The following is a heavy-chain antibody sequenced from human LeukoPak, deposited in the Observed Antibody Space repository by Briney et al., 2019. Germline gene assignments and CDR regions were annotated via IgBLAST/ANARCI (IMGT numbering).Heavy chain of an antibody. CDR1: GLNFDDYA. J-gene: IGHJ6*03. D-gene: IGHD5-18*01. V-gene: IGHV3-9*01. CDR3: AKGGVGHSYGLYYYYYMDV. CDR2: ISWNSGSI. Sequence: SLRLSCAASGLNFDDYAMHWVRQAPGKGLEWVSGISWNSGSIGYADSVKGRFTISRDNAKNSLYLQMNSLRAEDTALYYCAKGGVGHSYGLYYYYYMDVWGKGTTVTVSS.